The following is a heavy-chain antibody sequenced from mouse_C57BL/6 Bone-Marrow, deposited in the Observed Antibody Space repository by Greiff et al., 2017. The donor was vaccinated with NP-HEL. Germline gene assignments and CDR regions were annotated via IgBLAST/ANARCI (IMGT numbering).Heavy chain of an antibody. CDR2: IYPRSGNT. J-gene: IGHJ4*01. CDR1: GYTFTSYG. D-gene: IGHD2-4*01. CDR3: AREEEFYYDYDVGAMDY. V-gene: IGHV1-81*01. Sequence: QVQLQQSGAELARPGASVKLSCKASGYTFTSYGISWVKQRTGQGLEWIGEIYPRSGNTSYNEKFQGKATLTAAKSSSTAYLELRSLTSEDSAVYFCAREEEFYYDYDVGAMDYWGQGTSVTVSS.